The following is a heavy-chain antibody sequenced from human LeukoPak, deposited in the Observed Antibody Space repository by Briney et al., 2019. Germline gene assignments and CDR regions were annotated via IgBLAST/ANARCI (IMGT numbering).Heavy chain of an antibody. V-gene: IGHV4-38-2*02. CDR3: AREGNYYDSSGYPSPFEY. CDR1: GYSISSGYY. J-gene: IGHJ4*02. Sequence: SETLPLTCTVSGYSISSGYYWGWIRQPPGKGLEWIGSIYHSGSTYYNPSLKSRVTISVDTSKNQFSLKLSSVTAADTAVYYCAREGNYYDSSGYPSPFEYWGQGTLVTVSS. CDR2: IYHSGST. D-gene: IGHD3-22*01.